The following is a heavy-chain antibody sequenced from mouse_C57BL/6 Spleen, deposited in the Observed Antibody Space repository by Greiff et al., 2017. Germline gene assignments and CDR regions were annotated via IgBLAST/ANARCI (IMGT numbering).Heavy chain of an antibody. J-gene: IGHJ1*03. D-gene: IGHD2-5*01. CDR2: IYPRDGST. CDR3: ASLSTPYSNYRYFDV. CDR1: GYTFTSYD. Sequence: VQVVESGPELVKPGASVKLSCKASGYTFTSYDINWVKQRPGQGLEWIGWIYPRDGSTKYNEKFKGKATLTVDTSSSTAYMELHSLTSEDSAVYFCASLSTPYSNYRYFDVWGTGTTVTVSS. V-gene: IGHV1-85*01.